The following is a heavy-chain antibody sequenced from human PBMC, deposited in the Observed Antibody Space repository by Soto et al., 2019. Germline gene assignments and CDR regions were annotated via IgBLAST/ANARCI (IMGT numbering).Heavy chain of an antibody. CDR2: TSHDGTNK. J-gene: IGHJ6*02. CDR3: AKETVATMLPTRIYYYYGLDV. D-gene: IGHD5-12*01. CDR1: GFTFSRYG. V-gene: IGHV3-30*18. Sequence: QVQLVESGGGVVQPGRSLRLSCATSGFTFSRYGIHWVRQAPGNGLEWVAVTSHDGTNKYYTDSVKARFIISRDNSKNPLYLEMNSLRAEDTAVYYCAKETVATMLPTRIYYYYGLDVWGQGTTVSVSS.